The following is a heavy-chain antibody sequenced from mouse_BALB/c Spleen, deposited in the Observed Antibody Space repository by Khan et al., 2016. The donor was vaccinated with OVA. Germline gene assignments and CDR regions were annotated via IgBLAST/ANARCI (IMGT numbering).Heavy chain of an antibody. D-gene: IGHD2-3*01. CDR3: MRPAYDGYYDY. J-gene: IGHJ2*01. Sequence: QIQLVQSGPELVRPGVSMKISCKGSGYIFTDYAMHWVKQSHAKSLEWIGLVSTYSGNTNYKQKFKGKATMTVDKSSSTAYMELARLTSEDSAMSYCMRPAYDGYYDYWGQGTTLTVSS. CDR2: VSTYSGNT. V-gene: IGHV1S137*01. CDR1: GYIFTDYA.